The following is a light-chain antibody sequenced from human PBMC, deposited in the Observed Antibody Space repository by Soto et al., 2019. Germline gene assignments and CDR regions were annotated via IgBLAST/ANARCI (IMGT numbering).Light chain of an antibody. J-gene: IGKJ3*01. CDR3: QQYHDWPPIT. CDR2: RAS. Sequence: DIVMTQSPATLSLSPGERATLSCRASQTISSNLAWYQQKPGRAPRLLIYRASARATGIPARFTGSGSGAEFTLTISSLQSEDFGVYFCQQYHDWPPITFGPGTKVDVK. CDR1: QTISSN. V-gene: IGKV3-15*01.